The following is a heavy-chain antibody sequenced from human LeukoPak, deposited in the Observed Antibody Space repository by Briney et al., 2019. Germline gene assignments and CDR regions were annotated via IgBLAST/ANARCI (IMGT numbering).Heavy chain of an antibody. D-gene: IGHD2-15*01. CDR1: GFTFSSYA. CDR2: ISGSGGST. V-gene: IGHV3-23*01. CDR3: ANSGQNRFEY. Sequence: GGSLRLSCAASGFTFSSYAMSWVRQAPGKGLERVSSISGSGGSTYYADSVKGRFSISRDNSKNTLYLQVNSLRADDTAVYYCANSGQNRFEYWGQGALVTVSS. J-gene: IGHJ4*02.